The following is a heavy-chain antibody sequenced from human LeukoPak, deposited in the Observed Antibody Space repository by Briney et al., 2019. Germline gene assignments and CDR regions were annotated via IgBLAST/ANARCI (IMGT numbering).Heavy chain of an antibody. CDR1: GGSINSYY. CDR3: ARGLGGYARAAFDI. J-gene: IGHJ3*02. CDR2: THYSGST. Sequence: SETLSLTCSVSGGSINSYYRYWIRQPPGKGLEWIGYTHYSGSTNYNPSLKSRVTISADTSKNHFSLKLSSVTAADTAVYYCARGLGGYARAAFDIWGQGTMVTVSS. V-gene: IGHV4-59*01. D-gene: IGHD6-25*01.